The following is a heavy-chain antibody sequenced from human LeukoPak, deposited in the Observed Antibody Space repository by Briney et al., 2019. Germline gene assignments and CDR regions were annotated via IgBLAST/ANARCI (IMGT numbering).Heavy chain of an antibody. CDR3: ARGYYDSSGYSPDY. CDR2: INPNSGGT. D-gene: IGHD3-22*01. CDR1: GYTFTGYY. J-gene: IGHJ4*02. V-gene: IGHV1-2*02. Sequence: ASVKVSCKASGYTFTGYYMHWVRQAPGQGLEWMGWINPNSGGTNYAQKFQGRVTMTRDTSISTAYMELSRLRSDDTALYYCARGYYDSSGYSPDYWGQGTLVTVSS.